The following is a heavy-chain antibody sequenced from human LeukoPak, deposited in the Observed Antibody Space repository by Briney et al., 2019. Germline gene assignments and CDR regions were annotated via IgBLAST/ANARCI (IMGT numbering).Heavy chain of an antibody. CDR1: GFTFSSYA. J-gene: IGHJ1*01. CDR3: ANGIDLQWPTAEYFQH. D-gene: IGHD6-19*01. Sequence: PGRSLRLSCAASGFTFSSYAMSWVRQAPGKGLEWVSAISGSGGSTYYADSVKGRFTISRDNSKNTLYLQMNSLRAEDTAVYYCANGIDLQWPTAEYFQHWGQGTLVTVSS. V-gene: IGHV3-23*01. CDR2: ISGSGGST.